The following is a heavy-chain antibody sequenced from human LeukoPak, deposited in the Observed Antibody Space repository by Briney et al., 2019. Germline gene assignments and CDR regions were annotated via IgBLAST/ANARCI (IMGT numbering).Heavy chain of an antibody. Sequence: PSETLSLTCTVSGGSISGYYWSWIRQPPGQGLEWIAYIHSNGYTNYNPSLKSRVTISVDTSKHQFSLKVTSVTAADTAMYYCTKREGPMSGSYDYFDPWGQGTLVTVS. CDR3: TKREGPMSGSYDYFDP. CDR2: IHSNGYT. V-gene: IGHV4-4*09. J-gene: IGHJ5*02. D-gene: IGHD1-26*01. CDR1: GGSISGYY.